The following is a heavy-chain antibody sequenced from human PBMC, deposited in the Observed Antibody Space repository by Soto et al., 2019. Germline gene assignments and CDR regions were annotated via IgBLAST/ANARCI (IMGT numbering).Heavy chain of an antibody. Sequence: QVQLVESGGGVVQPGRSLRLSCAASGFTLSSYAMHWVRPAPGKGLEWVAVISCPGTSTYYSDSVRGRFTISRDNSKDIVYLQLNSLRSEYTAVYHCERDPGHDGNEYYTFESWCQGTLVNVSS. CDR2: ISCPGTST. J-gene: IGHJ4*02. CDR1: GFTLSSYA. V-gene: IGHV3-30-3*01. CDR3: ERDPGHDGNEYYTFES. D-gene: IGHD3-3*01.